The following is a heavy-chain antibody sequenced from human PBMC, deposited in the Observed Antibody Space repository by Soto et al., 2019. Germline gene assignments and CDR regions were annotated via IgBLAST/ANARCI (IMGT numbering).Heavy chain of an antibody. V-gene: IGHV3-33*01. D-gene: IGHD3-9*01. J-gene: IGHJ6*01. CDR1: GFTFSSYG. CDR3: ARDRPKDYDILTGYYRGMDV. Sequence: GGSLRLSCAASGFTFSSYGMHWVRQAPGKGLEWVAVIWYDGSNKYYADSVKGRFTISRDNSKNTLYLQMNSLRAEDTAVYYCARDRPKDYDILTGYYRGMDVWGQGTTVTVSS. CDR2: IWYDGSNK.